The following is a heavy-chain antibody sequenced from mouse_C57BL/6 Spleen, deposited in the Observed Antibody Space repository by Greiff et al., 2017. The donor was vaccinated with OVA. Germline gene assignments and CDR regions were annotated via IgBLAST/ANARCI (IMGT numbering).Heavy chain of an antibody. CDR2: INPSSGYT. V-gene: IGHV1-7*01. CDR3: ARRSNNYDYDDGDY. D-gene: IGHD2-4*01. J-gene: IGHJ2*01. Sequence: VQGVESGAELAKPGASVKLSCKASGYTFTSYWMHWVKQRPGQGLEWIGYINPSSGYTKYNQKFKDKATLTADKSSSTAYMQLSSLTYEDSAVYYCARRSNNYDYDDGDYWGQGTTLTVSS. CDR1: GYTFTSYW.